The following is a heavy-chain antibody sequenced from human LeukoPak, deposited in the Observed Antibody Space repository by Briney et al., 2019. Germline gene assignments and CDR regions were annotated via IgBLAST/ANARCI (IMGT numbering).Heavy chain of an antibody. D-gene: IGHD1-7*01. CDR2: ISGSGGST. Sequence: SGGSLRLSCAASGLTFSSYAMRWVRQAPGKGLEWVSAISGSGGSTYYADSVKGRFTISRDNSKNTLYLQMNSLRAEDTAVYYCAKDLALELPLYFDYWGQGTLVTVSS. J-gene: IGHJ4*02. CDR3: AKDLALELPLYFDY. V-gene: IGHV3-23*01. CDR1: GLTFSSYA.